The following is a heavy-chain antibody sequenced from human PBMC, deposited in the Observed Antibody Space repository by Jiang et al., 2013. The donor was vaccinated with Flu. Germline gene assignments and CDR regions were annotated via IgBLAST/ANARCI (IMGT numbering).Heavy chain of an antibody. J-gene: IGHJ4*02. V-gene: IGHV1-18*01. D-gene: IGHD6-6*01. CDR3: ARLTSSVPARRHFDS. Sequence: SGAEVKKPGASVKVSCKASGYSFTTYGISWVRQAPGQGLEWMGWISAPNGNTKYTQKFQGRVTMTTDTSTTTAYMELSNLTSDDTAVYYCARLTSSVPARRHFDSWGQGTLVTVSS. CDR2: ISAPNGNT. CDR1: GYSFTTYG.